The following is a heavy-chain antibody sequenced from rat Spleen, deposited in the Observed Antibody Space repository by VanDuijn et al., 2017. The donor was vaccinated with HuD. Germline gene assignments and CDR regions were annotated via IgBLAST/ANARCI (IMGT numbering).Heavy chain of an antibody. V-gene: IGHV5-20*01. J-gene: IGHJ4*01. CDR2: ISYDGSST. Sequence: EVQLVESGGGLVQPGRSMKLSCAASGFTFSNYDMAWVRQAPTKGLEWVASISYDGSSTYYRDSVKGRFTISRDNAKSTLYLQMDSLRSEDTATYYCTTLLYYYVMDAWGQGASVTVSS. CDR3: TTLLYYYVMDA. CDR1: GFTFSNYD. D-gene: IGHD3-1*01.